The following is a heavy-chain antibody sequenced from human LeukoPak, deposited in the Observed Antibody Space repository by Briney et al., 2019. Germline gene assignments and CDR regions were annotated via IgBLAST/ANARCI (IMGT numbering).Heavy chain of an antibody. Sequence: SETLSLTCTVSGGSISSHYWSWIRQPPGKGLEWIGYIYYSGSTNCNPSLKSRGTISIDTSKNQFSLKLSSVTAADAAVYYCARDFRDGDSVFYYYYMDVWGKGTTVTVSS. V-gene: IGHV4-59*11. CDR3: ARDFRDGDSVFYYYYMDV. D-gene: IGHD4-17*01. CDR1: GGSISSHY. CDR2: IYYSGST. J-gene: IGHJ6*03.